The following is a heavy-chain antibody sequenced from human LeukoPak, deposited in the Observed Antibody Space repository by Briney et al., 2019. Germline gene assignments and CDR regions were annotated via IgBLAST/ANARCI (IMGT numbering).Heavy chain of an antibody. Sequence: SETLSLTCTVSGGSISSGDYYWSWIRQPPGKGLEWIGSIYYSGSTYYNPSLKSRVTISVDTSKNQFSLKLSSVTAADTAVYYCARQWLYYDFWSGYYRAAFDIWGQGTMVTVSS. J-gene: IGHJ3*02. V-gene: IGHV4-39*01. CDR3: ARQWLYYDFWSGYYRAAFDI. CDR1: GGSISSGDYY. D-gene: IGHD3-3*01. CDR2: IYYSGST.